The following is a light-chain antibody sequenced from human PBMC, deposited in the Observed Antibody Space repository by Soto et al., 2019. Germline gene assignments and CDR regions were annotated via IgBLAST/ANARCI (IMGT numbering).Light chain of an antibody. J-gene: IGKJ1*01. CDR1: QSISSW. CDR2: DAS. Sequence: DIQMTQSPSTLSASVGDRVTITCRASQSISSWLAWYQQKPGKAPKLLIYDASSLESGVPSSFSGSGSGTEFTLTISSLQPDDFATYYCQQYNTYSGTFGQGTKVDIK. V-gene: IGKV1-5*01. CDR3: QQYNTYSGT.